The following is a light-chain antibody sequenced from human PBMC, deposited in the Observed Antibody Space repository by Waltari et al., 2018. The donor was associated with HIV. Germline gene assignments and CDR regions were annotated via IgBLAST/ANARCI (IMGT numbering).Light chain of an antibody. Sequence: QSVLTQPPSVSAAPGQKVTISCSGSSPNIGSNRLFWYQPLPGTAPKLLIYDNTKRPSGIPDRFSGSKSGTLATLGITGLQTGDEADYYCGTWDSSLSAVLFGGGTKLTVL. CDR1: SPNIGSNR. CDR2: DNT. V-gene: IGLV1-51*01. J-gene: IGLJ2*01. CDR3: GTWDSSLSAVL.